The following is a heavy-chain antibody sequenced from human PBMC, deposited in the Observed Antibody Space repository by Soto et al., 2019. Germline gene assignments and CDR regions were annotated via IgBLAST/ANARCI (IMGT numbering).Heavy chain of an antibody. CDR3: ARESGGATATLDYYYFYRDV. Sequence: QVQLVQSGAEVKKPGASVTVSCRSSGDTFTDYYMHWVRQAPGQGLEWMGWINPNSGVTKYAQKFQGGVTMTRDTSIRTVYMQLSRLRSDDTAVYYCARESGGATATLDYYYFYRDVWGTGTTVTVSS. CDR1: GDTFTDYY. CDR2: INPNSGVT. J-gene: IGHJ6*03. V-gene: IGHV1-2*02. D-gene: IGHD5-12*01.